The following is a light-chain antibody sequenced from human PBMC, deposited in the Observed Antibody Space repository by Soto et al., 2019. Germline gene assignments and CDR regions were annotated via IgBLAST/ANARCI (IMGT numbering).Light chain of an antibody. J-gene: IGKJ2*01. Sequence: DIQMTQSPSTLSASVGDRVTITCRASQSISTWLAWYHQKPGKAPKLLISSASSLEIGVPSRFSGSGSGTEFSLSISSLQPDDFATYYCQQYNYYPYTFGEGTKLEIK. CDR2: SAS. CDR3: QQYNYYPYT. V-gene: IGKV1-5*01. CDR1: QSISTW.